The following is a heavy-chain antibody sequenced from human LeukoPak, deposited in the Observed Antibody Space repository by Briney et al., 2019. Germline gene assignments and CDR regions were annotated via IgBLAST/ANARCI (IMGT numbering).Heavy chain of an antibody. CDR2: ISWDGNKT. CDR3: TKPLGYGSGWFDY. CDR1: GFTFDDFT. D-gene: IGHD6-19*01. V-gene: IGHV3-43*01. Sequence: PGGSLRLSCAASGFTFDDFTMYWVRQAPGKGLEWVSLISWDGNKTYYADSVKGRFTISRDNSKNSLYLQMNSLRTEDTALYYCTKPLGYGSGWFDYWGQGTLVTVSS. J-gene: IGHJ4*02.